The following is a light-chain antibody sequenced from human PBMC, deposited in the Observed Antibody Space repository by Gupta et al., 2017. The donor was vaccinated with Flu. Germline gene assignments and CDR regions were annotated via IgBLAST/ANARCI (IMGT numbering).Light chain of an antibody. CDR1: QSVFSSSDNRNY. J-gene: IGKJ4*01. Sequence: DIVMTQSPDSLAVSLGEGAPINCKSSQSVFSSSDNRNYIVWYQHRPGQPPKLLKSWASTRESGVPDRFSGSWSGPGFTLANNSRQAGDVAVYYWHQCYDAPLTFGGGTRVEIK. CDR2: WAS. CDR3: HQCYDAPLT. V-gene: IGKV4-1*01.